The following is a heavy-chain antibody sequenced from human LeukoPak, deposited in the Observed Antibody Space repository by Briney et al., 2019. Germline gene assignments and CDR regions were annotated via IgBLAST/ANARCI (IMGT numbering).Heavy chain of an antibody. V-gene: IGHV4-59*08. D-gene: IGHD2-2*01. CDR1: GASINSYW. CDR2: IHYSGGT. J-gene: IGHJ5*02. Sequence: SETLSLTCSVSGASINSYWWSWIRQPPGRGLEWIAYIHYSGGTNYNPSLKSRVTISLDTSKNQVSLMLTSVTAADTAVYFCATHVLFDQENHSYWFDPWGQGTLVTVSS. CDR3: ATHVLFDQENHSYWFDP.